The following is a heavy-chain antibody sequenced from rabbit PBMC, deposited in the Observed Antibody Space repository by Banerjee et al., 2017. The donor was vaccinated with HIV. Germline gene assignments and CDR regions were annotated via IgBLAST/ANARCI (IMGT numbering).Heavy chain of an antibody. Sequence: QSLEESGGDLVKPGASLTLTCTASGFSFSNNYYMCWVRQAPGKGLEWIACIYAGVSGGTYYASWAKGRFTISKTSSTTVTLQLTSLTAADTATYFCARDAGSSSYPYYFNLWGPGTLVTVS. CDR2: IYAGVSGGT. D-gene: IGHD8-1*01. J-gene: IGHJ4*01. CDR3: ARDAGSSSYPYYFNL. CDR1: GFSFSNNYY. V-gene: IGHV1S40*01.